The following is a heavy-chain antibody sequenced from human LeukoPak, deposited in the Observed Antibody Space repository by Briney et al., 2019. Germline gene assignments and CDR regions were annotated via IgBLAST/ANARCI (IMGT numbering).Heavy chain of an antibody. CDR1: GVTFSRYW. CDR2: INPDGSRT. D-gene: IGHD4-17*01. CDR3: ASNLYGDDHY. Sequence: GGSLRLSCAASGVTFSRYWMHWVRQAPGTGPVWVSLINPDGSRTDYADSVKGRFTISRDNAKNTLYLQMNSLRAEDTAVYYCASNLYGDDHYWGQGTLVTVSS. V-gene: IGHV3-74*01. J-gene: IGHJ4*02.